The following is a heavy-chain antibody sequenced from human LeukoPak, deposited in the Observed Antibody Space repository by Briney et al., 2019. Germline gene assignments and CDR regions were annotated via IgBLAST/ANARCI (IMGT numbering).Heavy chain of an antibody. J-gene: IGHJ3*02. Sequence: GGSLRLSCAASGFTFSSYGMHWVRQAPGKGLEWVAVIWYDGSNKYYADSVKGRFTISRDNSQNTLYLQMNSLRAEDTAVYYCARDQRVAYSSSWYGGAFDIWGQGTMVTVSS. V-gene: IGHV3-33*01. CDR1: GFTFSSYG. CDR3: ARDQRVAYSSSWYGGAFDI. CDR2: IWYDGSNK. D-gene: IGHD6-13*01.